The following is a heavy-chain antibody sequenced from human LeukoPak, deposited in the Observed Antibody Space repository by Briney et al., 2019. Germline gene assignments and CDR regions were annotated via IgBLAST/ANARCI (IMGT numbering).Heavy chain of an antibody. J-gene: IGHJ4*02. D-gene: IGHD3-10*01. V-gene: IGHV4-34*01. CDR1: GGSFSGYY. CDR3: ARGPPPMFRGLIRRFENDS. Sequence: SETLSLTCAVYGGSFSGYYWSWIRQPPGKGLEWIGEINHSGSTNYNPSLKSRVTISQDTSKNQFSLKLSSVTAADSAVYYCARGPPPMFRGLIRRFENDSWGQGTLVTVSS. CDR2: INHSGST.